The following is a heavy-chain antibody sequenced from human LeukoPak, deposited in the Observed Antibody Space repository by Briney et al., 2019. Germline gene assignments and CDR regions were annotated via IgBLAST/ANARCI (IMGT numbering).Heavy chain of an antibody. CDR3: ARNLYDSSDTPNWFDP. CDR1: GGTFSSYA. J-gene: IGHJ5*02. D-gene: IGHD3-22*01. V-gene: IGHV1-69*04. CDR2: IIPIFVA. Sequence: ASVKVSCKASGGTFSSYAISWVRQAPGQGLEWMGRIIPIFVANYAQNFQGRVTITADKSTSTAYMELSSLRTEDTDVYDCARNLYDSSDTPNWFDPWGQGTLVTVSS.